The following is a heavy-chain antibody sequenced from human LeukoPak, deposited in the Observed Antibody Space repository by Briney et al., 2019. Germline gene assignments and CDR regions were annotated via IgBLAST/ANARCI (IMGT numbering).Heavy chain of an antibody. V-gene: IGHV2-5*02. CDR2: IYWDDDK. CDR1: GFSLSTSGVG. CDR3: AHSSLYYDDIWSSYRQFDS. J-gene: IGHJ4*02. D-gene: IGHD3-16*02. Sequence: SGPTLVNPTQTLTLTCTFSGFSLSTSGVGVGWIRQPPGKALEWLALIYWDDDKRYSPSLKTRLTITKGTSKNRVVLTMTNLDPVDTATYYCAHSSLYYDDIWSSYRQFDSWGQGTLVTVSS.